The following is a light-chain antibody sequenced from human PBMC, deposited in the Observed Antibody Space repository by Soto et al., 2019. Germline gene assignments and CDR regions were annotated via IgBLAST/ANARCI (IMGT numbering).Light chain of an antibody. V-gene: IGKV3-11*01. CDR2: DAA. CDR1: QSVSSH. CDR3: QQRSSWPPEWT. J-gene: IGKJ1*01. Sequence: EIVLTQPPATLSLSPGEIATLSCRASQSVSSHLAWYQQKPGQAPRLLIYDAANRATGIPARFSGSGSGTDFTLTISSLEPEGFAVYYCQQRSSWPPEWTYGPGTKVEIK.